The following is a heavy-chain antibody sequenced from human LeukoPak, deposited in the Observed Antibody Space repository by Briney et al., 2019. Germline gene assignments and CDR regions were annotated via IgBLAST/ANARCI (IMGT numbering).Heavy chain of an antibody. V-gene: IGHV3-21*04. CDR2: ISSSSSYI. Sequence: PGGSLRLSCAASGFTFSSYSMNWVRQAPGKGLEWVSSISSSSSYIYYADSVKGRFTISRDNAENSLYLQMNSLRVDDTALYYCARLEQLWTKHDYWGQGTLVTVSS. CDR3: ARLEQLWTKHDY. D-gene: IGHD5-18*01. J-gene: IGHJ4*02. CDR1: GFTFSSYS.